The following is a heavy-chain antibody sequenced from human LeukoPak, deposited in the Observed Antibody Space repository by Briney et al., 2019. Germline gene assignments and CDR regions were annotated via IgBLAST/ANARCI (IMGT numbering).Heavy chain of an antibody. V-gene: IGHV3-30*02. CDR1: GFTFSSYG. J-gene: IGHJ4*02. Sequence: GGSLRLSCAASGFTFSSYGMHWVRQAPGKGLEWVAFTRYDGSNKYYADSVKGRFTISRDNSKNMQYLQMNSLRAEDTAVYYCAKDPQKWESYFDYWGQGTLVTVSS. CDR2: TRYDGSNK. D-gene: IGHD1-26*01. CDR3: AKDPQKWESYFDY.